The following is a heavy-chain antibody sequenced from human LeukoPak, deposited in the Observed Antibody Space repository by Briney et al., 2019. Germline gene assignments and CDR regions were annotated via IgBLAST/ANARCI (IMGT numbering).Heavy chain of an antibody. V-gene: IGHV3-48*03. CDR3: ASFDY. J-gene: IGHJ4*02. CDR2: ISSGNATI. Sequence: QPGGSLRLSCAASGFIFRSYEMSWVRQAPGKGLEWVSYISSGNATIYYADSVKGRFTISRDNAKHSLYLQMNSLRAEDTAVYYCASFDYWGQGTLVTVSS. CDR1: GFIFRSYE.